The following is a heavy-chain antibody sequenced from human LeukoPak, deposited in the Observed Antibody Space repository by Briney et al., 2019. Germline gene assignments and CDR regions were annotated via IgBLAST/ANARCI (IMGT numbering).Heavy chain of an antibody. CDR1: GGSISSYY. V-gene: IGHV4-59*01. CDR3: ARASAKRDLRFDY. J-gene: IGHJ4*02. CDR2: IYYSGST. D-gene: IGHD3-16*01. Sequence: SETLSLTCTVSGGSISSYYWSWIRQPPGKGLEWIGYIYYSGSTNYNPSLKSRVTISVDTSKNQFSLKLTSVTAADTAVYYCARASAKRDLRFDYWGQGTLVTVSS.